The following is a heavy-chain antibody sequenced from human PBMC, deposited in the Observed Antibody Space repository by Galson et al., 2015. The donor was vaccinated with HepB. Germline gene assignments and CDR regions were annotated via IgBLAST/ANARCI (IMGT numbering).Heavy chain of an antibody. Sequence: SVKVSCKVSGYTLIELSMHWVRQAPGKGLEWMGGFDPEYGETIYAQKFQGRVTLTEDTSTDTAYMELSSLRSEDTAVYYCATDVNDNSNYWGGMDVWGQGTTVTVSS. CDR3: ATDVNDNSNYWGGMDV. D-gene: IGHD3-22*01. V-gene: IGHV1-24*01. CDR2: FDPEYGET. CDR1: GYTLIELS. J-gene: IGHJ6*02.